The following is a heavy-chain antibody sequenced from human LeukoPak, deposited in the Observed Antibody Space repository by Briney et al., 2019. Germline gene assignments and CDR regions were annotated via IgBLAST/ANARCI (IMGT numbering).Heavy chain of an antibody. CDR1: GFTFSSYS. V-gene: IGHV3-48*01. D-gene: IGHD2-8*01. CDR2: ISSSSSSTI. Sequence: GGSLRLSCAASGFTFSSYSMNWVRQAPGKGLEWVSYISSSSSSTIYYADSVKGRFTISRDNAKNSLYLQMNSLRAEDTAVYYCARDTSLGYCTNGVCPLGYWGQGTLVTVSS. J-gene: IGHJ4*02. CDR3: ARDTSLGYCTNGVCPLGY.